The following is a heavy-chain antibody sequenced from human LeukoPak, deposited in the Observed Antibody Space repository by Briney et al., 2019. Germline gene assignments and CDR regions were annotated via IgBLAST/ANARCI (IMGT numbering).Heavy chain of an antibody. D-gene: IGHD3-22*01. CDR1: GGSISSSSYY. CDR3: ARLNSSGYYPYYFDY. V-gene: IGHV4-39*01. CDR2: IYYSGST. J-gene: IGHJ4*02. Sequence: SETLSLTCTVSGGSISSSSYYWGWIRQPPGKGLEWIGSIYYSGSTYYNPSLKSRVTISVDTSKNQFSLKLSPVTAADTAVYYCARLNSSGYYPYYFDYWGQGTLVTVSS.